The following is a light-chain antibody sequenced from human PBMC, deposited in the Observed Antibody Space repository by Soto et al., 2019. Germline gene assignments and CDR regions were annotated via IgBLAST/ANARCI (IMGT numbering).Light chain of an antibody. CDR2: DAS. CDR3: QQGSAWPYT. Sequence: EIVLTQSPATLSVSPGDRVTLSCRASQSVSSSLAWYQQKSGQAPGLLVYDASKRATGIPARFSGSGSGTDFTLTISSLEPEGSAVYYCQQGSAWPYTFGQGTKLEIK. CDR1: QSVSSS. J-gene: IGKJ2*01. V-gene: IGKV3-11*01.